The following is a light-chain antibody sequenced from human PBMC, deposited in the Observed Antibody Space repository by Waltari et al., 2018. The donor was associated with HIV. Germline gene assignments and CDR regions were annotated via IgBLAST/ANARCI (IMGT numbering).Light chain of an antibody. CDR1: NAY. Sequence: QSVLTQPPSVSAAPGQTVTISSSGSNAYFSWYQQFPGTAPKLLIYENNKRPPGIPDRFSGSKSGTSATLGITGLQTGDEADYYCAAWADSLGMAFGGGTKLTVL. J-gene: IGLJ2*01. CDR3: AAWADSLGMA. CDR2: ENN. V-gene: IGLV1-51*02.